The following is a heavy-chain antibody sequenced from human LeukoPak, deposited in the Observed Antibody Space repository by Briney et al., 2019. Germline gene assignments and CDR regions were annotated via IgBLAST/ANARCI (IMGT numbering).Heavy chain of an antibody. CDR2: ISSSGGNT. D-gene: IGHD4/OR15-4a*01. V-gene: IGHV3-21*01. Sequence: GGSLRLSCAASGFTFSSYSMSWVRQAPGKGLEWVSAISSSGGNTYYADSVKGRFTISRDNAKNPLYLQMNSLRAEDTAVYYCAKEPLALPPANSSGAFDPWGQGTLVTVSS. CDR3: AKEPLALPPANSSGAFDP. J-gene: IGHJ5*02. CDR1: GFTFSSYS.